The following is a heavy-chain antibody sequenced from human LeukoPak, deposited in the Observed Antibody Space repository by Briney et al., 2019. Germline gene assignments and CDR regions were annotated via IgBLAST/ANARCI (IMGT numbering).Heavy chain of an antibody. CDR1: GFTFSDYY. V-gene: IGHV3-11*01. J-gene: IGHJ4*02. D-gene: IGHD5-18*01. CDR3: ARAEIQLWFAFDY. CDR2: ISSSGSTI. Sequence: PGGSLRLSCAASGFTFSDYYMSWIRQAPGKGLEWVSYISSSGSTIYYADSVKGRFTISRDNAKNSLDLQMNSLRAEDTAVYYCARAEIQLWFAFDYWGQGTLVTVSS.